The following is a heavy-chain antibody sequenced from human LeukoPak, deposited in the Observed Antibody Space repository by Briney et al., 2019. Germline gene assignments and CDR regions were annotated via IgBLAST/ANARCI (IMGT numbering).Heavy chain of an antibody. V-gene: IGHV3-7*03. CDR1: GFTFSSYW. J-gene: IGHJ4*02. CDR2: IRDDGGEI. CDR3: AKVAVFDY. Sequence: GGSLRLSCEASGFTFSSYWMSWVRQAPGKGLEWVANIRDDGGEIYYVDSVKGRFTISRDNAKSSLFLQMNSLRAEDTAVYYCAKVAVFDYWGQGTLVTVSS.